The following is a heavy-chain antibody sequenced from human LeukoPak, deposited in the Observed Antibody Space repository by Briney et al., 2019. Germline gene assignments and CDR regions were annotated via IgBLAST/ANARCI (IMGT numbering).Heavy chain of an antibody. CDR3: EKGSEGIHAFDI. J-gene: IGHJ3*02. CDR2: ITDSGDNT. V-gene: IGHV3-23*01. CDR1: GFTFSIYA. Sequence: LAGGSLRLSCAASGFTFSIYAMSWVRQAPGKGLEWVSSITDSGDNTLYADSVKGRFTLSRDNSKNTLYLQMNSLRAEDKAVYDCEKGSEGIHAFDIWGQGTMVTVSS. D-gene: IGHD3-3*02.